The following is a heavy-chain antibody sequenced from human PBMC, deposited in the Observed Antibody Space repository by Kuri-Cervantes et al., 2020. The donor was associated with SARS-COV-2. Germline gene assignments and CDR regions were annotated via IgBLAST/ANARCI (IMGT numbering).Heavy chain of an antibody. CDR3: ARTGGFGTTVTTWGWFDP. V-gene: IGHV4-34*01. CDR1: GGSFRGYY. CDR2: INHSGST. D-gene: IGHD4-11*01. J-gene: IGHJ5*02. Sequence: GSLRLSCAVYGGSFRGYYWNWIRQPPGKGLEWIGEINHSGSTNYNPSLKSRVIISVDTSKNQFSLKLSSVTAADTAVYYCARTGGFGTTVTTWGWFDPWGQGTLVTVSS.